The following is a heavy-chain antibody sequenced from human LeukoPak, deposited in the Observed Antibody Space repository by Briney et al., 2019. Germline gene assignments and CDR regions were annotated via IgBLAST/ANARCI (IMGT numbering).Heavy chain of an antibody. V-gene: IGHV4-39*07. CDR1: GGSISSSSYY. D-gene: IGHD5-18*01. CDR3: ARVGYSYGPFDY. J-gene: IGHJ4*02. CDR2: IYYSGST. Sequence: SETLSLTCTVSGGSISSSSYYWGWIRQPPGKGLEWIGSIYYSGSTYYNPSLKSRVTISVDTSKNQFSLKLSSVTAADTAVYYCARVGYSYGPFDYWDQGTLVTVSS.